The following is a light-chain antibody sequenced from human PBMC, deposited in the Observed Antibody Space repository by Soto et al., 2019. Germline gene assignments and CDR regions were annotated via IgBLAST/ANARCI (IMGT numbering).Light chain of an antibody. J-gene: IGKJ2*01. V-gene: IGKV4-1*01. CDR2: WAS. CDR1: QSVLYSSNNKDY. CDR3: QQYYNTPYT. Sequence: DIVVTQSPDSLAVSLGERATINCKSSQSVLYSSNNKDYLAWYQQKPGQPPKLLIYWASTRESGVPDRFSGSGSGPDFTLTISSLQAEDVAVYYCQQYYNTPYTFGQGTKLEIK.